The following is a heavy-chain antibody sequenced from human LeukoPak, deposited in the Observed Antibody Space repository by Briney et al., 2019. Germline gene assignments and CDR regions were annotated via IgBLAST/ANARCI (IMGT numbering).Heavy chain of an antibody. V-gene: IGHV4-4*02. CDR3: ARDLELAAAGTGMDV. CDR2: IYHSGST. D-gene: IGHD6-13*01. CDR1: GGSISSSNW. J-gene: IGHJ6*02. Sequence: PAETLSLTCAVSGGSISSSNWWSWVRQPPGEGLEWIGEIYHSGSTNYNPSLKSRVTISVDKSKNQFSLELSSVTAADTAVYYCARDLELAAAGTGMDVWGQGTTVTVSS.